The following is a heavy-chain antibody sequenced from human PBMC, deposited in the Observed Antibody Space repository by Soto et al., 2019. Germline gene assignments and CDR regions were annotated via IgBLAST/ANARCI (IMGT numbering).Heavy chain of an antibody. CDR3: AKGGVMTSFPYYMDV. D-gene: IGHD3-16*01. J-gene: IGHJ6*03. Sequence: EVQLLESGGGLVQPGGSLRLSCAASGFTFSSYAMSWVRQAPGKGLEWVSAISGSGGSTYYADSVKGRFTISRDNSKNTLYLQMNSLRAEDTAVYDCAKGGVMTSFPYYMDVWGKGTTVTVSS. CDR1: GFTFSSYA. V-gene: IGHV3-23*01. CDR2: ISGSGGST.